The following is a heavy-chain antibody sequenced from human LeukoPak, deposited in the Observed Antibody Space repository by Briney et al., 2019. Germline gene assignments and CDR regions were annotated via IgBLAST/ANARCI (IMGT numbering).Heavy chain of an antibody. Sequence: GGSLRLSCAASGFTFSTYWMHWVRQVPGKGLVWVSRISGDGTTTSYADSVKGRFTISRDNAKSTLYLQMNSLRAEDAAVYYCARVLYNWNVCLDYWGQGTLVTVSS. CDR1: GFTFSTYW. J-gene: IGHJ4*02. D-gene: IGHD1-20*01. CDR2: ISGDGTTT. V-gene: IGHV3-74*01. CDR3: ARVLYNWNVCLDY.